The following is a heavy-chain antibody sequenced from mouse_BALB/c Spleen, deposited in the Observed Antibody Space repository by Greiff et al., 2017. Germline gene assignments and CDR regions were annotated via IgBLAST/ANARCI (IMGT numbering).Heavy chain of an antibody. V-gene: IGHV5-17*02. CDR2: ISSGSSTI. Sequence: EVQLVESGGGLVQPGGSRKLSCAASGFTFSSFGMHWVRQAPEKGLEWVAYISSGSSTIYYADTVKGRFTISRDNPKNTLFLQMTSLRSEDTAMYYCARGDYSFDYWGQGTTLTVSS. CDR1: GFTFSSFG. J-gene: IGHJ2*01. CDR3: ARGDYSFDY.